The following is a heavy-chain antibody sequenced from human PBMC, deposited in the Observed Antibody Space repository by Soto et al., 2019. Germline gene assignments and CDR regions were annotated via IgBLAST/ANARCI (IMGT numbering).Heavy chain of an antibody. J-gene: IGHJ5*02. V-gene: IGHV4-39*01. D-gene: IGHD2-2*01. Sequence: SETLSLTCTVSGGSISSSSYYWGWIRQPPGKGLEWIGSIYYSGSTYYNPSLKSRVTISVDTSKNQFSLKLSSVTAADTAVYYCARPPEYCSSTSCSGFDPWGQGNLVTVSS. CDR3: ARPPEYCSSTSCSGFDP. CDR2: IYYSGST. CDR1: GGSISSSSYY.